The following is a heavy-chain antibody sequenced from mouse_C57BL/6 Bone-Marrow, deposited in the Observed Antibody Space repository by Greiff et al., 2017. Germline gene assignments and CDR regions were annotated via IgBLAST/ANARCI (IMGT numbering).Heavy chain of an antibody. V-gene: IGHV5-4*01. Sequence: EVQRVESGGGLVKPGGSLKLSCAASGFTFSSYAMSWVRQTPEKRLEWVATISDGGSYTYYPDNVKGRFTISRDNAKINLYRQMSHLKSEDTAMYYSAIYQRIWLYSPAGFAYRCQGTLVTVSA. J-gene: IGHJ3*01. CDR1: GFTFSSYA. CDR2: ISDGGSYT. D-gene: IGHD2-12*01. CDR3: AIYQRIWLYSPAGFAY.